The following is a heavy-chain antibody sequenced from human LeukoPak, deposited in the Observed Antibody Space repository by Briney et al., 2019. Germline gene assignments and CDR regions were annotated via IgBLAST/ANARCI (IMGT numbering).Heavy chain of an antibody. D-gene: IGHD2-2*01. Sequence: SVKVSCKASGGTFSSYAISWVRQAPGQGLEWMGGIIPIFGTANYAQKFQGGVTITADESTSTAYMELSSLRSEDTAVYYCARHDYIVVVPAVYYYYYMDVWGKGTTVTVSS. CDR3: ARHDYIVVVPAVYYYYYMDV. J-gene: IGHJ6*03. CDR2: IIPIFGTA. CDR1: GGTFSSYA. V-gene: IGHV1-69*01.